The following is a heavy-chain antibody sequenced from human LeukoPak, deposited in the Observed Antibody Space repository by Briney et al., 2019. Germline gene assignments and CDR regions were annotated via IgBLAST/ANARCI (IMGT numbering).Heavy chain of an antibody. CDR2: ISAYNGNT. J-gene: IGHJ4*02. D-gene: IGHD3-9*01. Sequence: ASVKLSCKASGYTFTSYGISWVRQAPGQGLEWMGWISAYNGNTNYAQKLQGRVTMTTDTSTSTAYMELRSLRSDDTAVYYCARDARYFAWLSTSDYWGQGTLVTVSS. V-gene: IGHV1-18*01. CDR1: GYTFTSYG. CDR3: ARDARYFAWLSTSDY.